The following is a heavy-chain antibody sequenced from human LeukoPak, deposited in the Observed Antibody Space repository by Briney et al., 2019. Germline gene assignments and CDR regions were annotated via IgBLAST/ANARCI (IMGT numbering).Heavy chain of an antibody. V-gene: IGHV4-34*01. J-gene: IGHJ4*02. CDR3: ARDHGTSAWYFY. D-gene: IGHD6-13*01. CDR2: INHSGST. Sequence: SETLSLTCAVYGGSFSGYYWSWIRQPPGKGLEWIGEINHSGSTNYNPSLKSRVTISLDTSKNQLSLRLSSVTAADTAVYFCARDHGTSAWYFYWGQGTLVSVSS. CDR1: GGSFSGYY.